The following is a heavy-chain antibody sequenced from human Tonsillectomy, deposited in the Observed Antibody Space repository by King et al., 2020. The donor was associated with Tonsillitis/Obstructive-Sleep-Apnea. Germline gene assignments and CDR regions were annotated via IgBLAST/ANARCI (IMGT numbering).Heavy chain of an antibody. CDR2: FYSGGST. D-gene: IGHD2-2*01. J-gene: IGHJ4*02. V-gene: IGHV3-53*01. Sequence: VQLVESGGGLIQPGGSLRLSCAASGFIVSTNYMSWVRQAPGKGLDWVSIFYSGGSTYFADSVKGRFTISRDNSKNTLYLQMNSLRAEDTAVYYCARDRCSSISCYGALDSWGQGTLVTVSS. CDR3: ARDRCSSISCYGALDS. CDR1: GFIVSTNY.